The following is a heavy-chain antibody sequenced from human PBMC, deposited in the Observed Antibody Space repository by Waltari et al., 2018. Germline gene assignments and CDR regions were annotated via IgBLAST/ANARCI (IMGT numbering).Heavy chain of an antibody. J-gene: IGHJ5*02. V-gene: IGHV4-34*01. CDR3: ASLWPKRYSYGLHVVP. Sequence: QVQLQQWGAGLLKPSETLSLTCAVYGGSFSGYYWSWIRQPPGKGLEWIGEINHSGSTNSNPSLKSRVTISVDTSKNQFSLKLSSVTAADTAVYYCASLWPKRYSYGLHVVPWGQGTLVTVSS. D-gene: IGHD5-18*01. CDR2: INHSGST. CDR1: GGSFSGYY.